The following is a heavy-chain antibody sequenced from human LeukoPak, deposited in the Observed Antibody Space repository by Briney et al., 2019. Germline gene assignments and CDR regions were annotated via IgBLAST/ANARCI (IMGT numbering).Heavy chain of an antibody. CDR1: GYSFTSYW. CDR2: IYPGDSDT. CDR3: ARPGYGPGYYYGMDA. D-gene: IGHD2-15*01. Sequence: GESLKISCKGSGYSFTSYWIGWVSQMPGKGLEWMGIIYPGDSDTRYSPSFQGQVTISADKSISTAYLQWSSLKASDTAMYYCARPGYGPGYYYGMDAWGQGTTVTVSS. J-gene: IGHJ6*02. V-gene: IGHV5-51*01.